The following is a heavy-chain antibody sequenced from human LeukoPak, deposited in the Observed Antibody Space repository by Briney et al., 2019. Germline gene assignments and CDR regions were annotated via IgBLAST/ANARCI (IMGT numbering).Heavy chain of an antibody. CDR3: ARHITWYSSSSGPSDY. D-gene: IGHD6-6*01. J-gene: IGHJ4*02. CDR1: GGSISSYY. V-gene: IGHV4-39*01. Sequence: SETLSLTCTVSGGSISSYYWGWIRQPPGKGLEWIGSIYYSGSTYYNPSLESRVTISVDTSKNQFSLKLSSVTAADTAVYYCARHITWYSSSSGPSDYWGQGTLVTVSS. CDR2: IYYSGST.